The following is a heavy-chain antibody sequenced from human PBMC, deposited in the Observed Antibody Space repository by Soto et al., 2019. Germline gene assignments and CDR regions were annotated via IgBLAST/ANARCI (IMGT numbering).Heavy chain of an antibody. CDR1: GYTFTSFC. CDR3: ARHFTSGSYGMDV. V-gene: IGHV1-18*04. CDR2: ISGYKDNT. D-gene: IGHD3-3*01. Sequence: ASVKVSGKASGYTFTSFCINWVRQAPGQGLEWMGWISGYKDNTNYAQKFQGRVTMTTDTSTSTGYMELRSLRSDDTAMYYCARHFTSGSYGMDVWGQGTTVTVSS. J-gene: IGHJ6*02.